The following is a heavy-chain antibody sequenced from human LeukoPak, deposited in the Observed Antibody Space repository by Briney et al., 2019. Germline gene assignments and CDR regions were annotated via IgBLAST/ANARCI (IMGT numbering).Heavy chain of an antibody. CDR3: ARDEKAMYYFDY. Sequence: GGSLRLSCAASGFTFSSYAMSRVRQAPGKGLEWVSAISGSGGSTYYADSVKGRFTISRDNSKNTLYLQMNSLRAEDTAVYYCARDEKAMYYFDYWGQGTLVTVSS. J-gene: IGHJ4*02. V-gene: IGHV3-23*01. CDR1: GFTFSSYA. CDR2: ISGSGGST.